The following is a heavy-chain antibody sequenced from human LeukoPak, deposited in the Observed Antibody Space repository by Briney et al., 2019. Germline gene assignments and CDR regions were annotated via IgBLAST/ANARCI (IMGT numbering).Heavy chain of an antibody. J-gene: IGHJ4*02. Sequence: ASVKVSCKASGGTFSSYAISWVRQAPGQGLEWMGWISAYNGNTNYAQKLQGRVTMTTDTSTSTAYMELRSLRSDDTAVYYCARDRSIAAGEYYFDYWGQGTLVTVSS. CDR2: ISAYNGNT. CDR3: ARDRSIAAGEYYFDY. CDR1: GGTFSSYA. V-gene: IGHV1-18*01. D-gene: IGHD6-25*01.